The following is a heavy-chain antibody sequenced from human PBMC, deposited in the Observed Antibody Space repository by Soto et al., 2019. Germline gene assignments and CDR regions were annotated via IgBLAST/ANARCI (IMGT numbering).Heavy chain of an antibody. D-gene: IGHD5-18*01. CDR1: GDYIHVGGYY. CDR2: IYYTGKT. J-gene: IGHJ5*02. CDR3: SRNLNSNANCIDT. Sequence: SETLSLTCSVSGDYIHVGGYYWTWIRQRPGKGLEWMGYIYYTGKTYYNPSLESRLTMSVDRSKNQFSLRLTSVTAADTAVYFCSRNLNSNANCIDTWVQGTLVTVSS. V-gene: IGHV4-30-4*01.